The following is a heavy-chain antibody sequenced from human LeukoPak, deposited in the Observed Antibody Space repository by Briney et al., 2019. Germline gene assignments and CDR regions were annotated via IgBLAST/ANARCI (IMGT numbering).Heavy chain of an antibody. CDR1: GGTFSSYG. D-gene: IGHD2-15*01. CDR3: ARAHCSGASCYKFAFDI. J-gene: IGHJ3*02. Sequence: GASVKVSCKASGGTFSSYGMSWVRQAPGQGLEWLGGIIPTLGAATYAQKFQDRVTIITDESMSTAYMELSSLRPDDTAVYYCARAHCSGASCYKFAFDIWGQGTVVSVSS. V-gene: IGHV1-69*05. CDR2: IIPTLGAA.